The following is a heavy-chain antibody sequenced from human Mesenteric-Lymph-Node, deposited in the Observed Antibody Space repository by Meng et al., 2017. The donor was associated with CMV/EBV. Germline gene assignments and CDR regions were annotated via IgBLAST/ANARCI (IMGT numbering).Heavy chain of an antibody. J-gene: IGHJ5*02. CDR1: GGTFSSYT. V-gene: IGHV1-69*02. D-gene: IGHD6-13*01. Sequence: QVQLVQSGAELKKPGSSVKGPCKASGGTFSSYTISWVRQAPEQGLEWMGRIIPILGIANYAQKFQGRVTITANKSTSTAYMELSSLRSEDTAVYYWAGGIAAAGSRWFDPWGQGTLVTVSS. CDR2: IIPILGIA. CDR3: AGGIAAAGSRWFDP.